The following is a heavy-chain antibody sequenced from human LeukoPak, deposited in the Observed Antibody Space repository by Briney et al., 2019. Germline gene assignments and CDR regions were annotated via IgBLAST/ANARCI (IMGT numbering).Heavy chain of an antibody. CDR2: ISGSDGST. D-gene: IGHD5-12*01. CDR1: GGSFSGYY. J-gene: IGHJ4*02. V-gene: IGHV3-23*01. CDR3: TKGLKSGFYYFDY. Sequence: ETLSLTCAVYGGSFSGYYWSWVRQAPGKGLEWVSGISGSDGSTHYADSVKGRFTISRDKSKNTLFLQMNSLRAEDSAEYYCTKGLKSGFYYFDYWGQGTLVTVSS.